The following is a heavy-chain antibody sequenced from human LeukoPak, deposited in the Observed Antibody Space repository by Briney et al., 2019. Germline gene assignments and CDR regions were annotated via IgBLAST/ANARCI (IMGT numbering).Heavy chain of an antibody. CDR2: IYYSGST. D-gene: IGHD1-26*01. CDR3: ARVRSSIVGALGYYYMDV. Sequence: PSETLSLTCTVSGGSISSYYWSWIRQPPGKGLEWIGYIYYSGSTNYNPSLKSRVTISVDTSKNQFSLKLSSVTAADTAVYYCARVRSSIVGALGYYYMDVWGKGTTVTISS. CDR1: GGSISSYY. V-gene: IGHV4-59*01. J-gene: IGHJ6*03.